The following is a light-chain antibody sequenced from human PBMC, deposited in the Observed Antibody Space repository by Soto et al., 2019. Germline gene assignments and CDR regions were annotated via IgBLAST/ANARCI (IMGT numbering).Light chain of an antibody. CDR1: AGPVTSSHN. J-gene: IGLJ2*01. CDR3: LVSYSGSRLVV. V-gene: IGLV7-46*01. CDR2: DAT. Sequence: QAVVTQEPSLTVSPGGTVTLTCGSSAGPVTSSHNPYWFQQKPGQAPKTLIYDATKKFSWTPARFSGSLLGGKAALTLSGAQPDDEAVYYCLVSYSGSRLVVFGGGTKLTVL.